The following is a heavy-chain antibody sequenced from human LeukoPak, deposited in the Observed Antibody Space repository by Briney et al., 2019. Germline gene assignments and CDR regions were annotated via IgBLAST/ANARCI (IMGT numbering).Heavy chain of an antibody. D-gene: IGHD6-13*01. CDR1: GYTFTSYD. CDR2: MNPNSGNT. Sequence: ASVKVSCKASGYTFTSYDINWVRQATGQGVEWMGWMNPNSGNTGYAQTFQGRVTMTRNTSISTAYMELSSLRSEDTAVYYCARTRSGNLVRKNWFDPWGQGTLVTVSS. V-gene: IGHV1-8*01. CDR3: ARTRSGNLVRKNWFDP. J-gene: IGHJ5*02.